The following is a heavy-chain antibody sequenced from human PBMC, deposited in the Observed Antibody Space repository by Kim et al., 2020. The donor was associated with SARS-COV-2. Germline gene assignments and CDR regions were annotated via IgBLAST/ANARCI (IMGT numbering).Heavy chain of an antibody. D-gene: IGHD3-22*01. J-gene: IGHJ3*02. CDR3: ARASITMIVVVTAFDI. V-gene: IGHV4-31*03. Sequence: SETLSLTCTVSGGSINSGGYYWSWIRQHPGKGLEWIGYIYYSGSTYYNPSLKSRVTISVDTSKNQFSLKLSSVTAADTAVYYCARASITMIVVVTAFDIWGQGTMVTVSS. CDR2: IYYSGST. CDR1: GGSINSGGYY.